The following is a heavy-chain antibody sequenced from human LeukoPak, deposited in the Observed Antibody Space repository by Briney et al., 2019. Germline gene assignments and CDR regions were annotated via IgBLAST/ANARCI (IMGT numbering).Heavy chain of an antibody. V-gene: IGHV3-48*03. Sequence: GGSLRLSCAASGFTFSSHEMNWVRQAPGKGLEWVSYISSSGSTIYYADSVKGRFTISRDNAKNSVYLQMNSLRAEDTAVYYCARGSRDAFDIWGQGTMATVPS. CDR1: GFTFSSHE. CDR3: ARGSRDAFDI. D-gene: IGHD2-2*01. J-gene: IGHJ3*02. CDR2: ISSSGSTI.